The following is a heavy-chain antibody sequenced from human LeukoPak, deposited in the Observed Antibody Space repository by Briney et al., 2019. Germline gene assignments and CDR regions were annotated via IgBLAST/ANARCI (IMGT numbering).Heavy chain of an antibody. CDR2: ISYDGSNK. J-gene: IGHJ4*02. Sequence: PGGSLRLSCAASGLTFSSYGMHWVHQAPGKGLEWVAVISYDGSNKYYADSVKGRFTISRDNSKNTLYLQMNSLRAEDTAVYYCAKDIRWLVAFDYWGQGTLVTVSS. CDR3: AKDIRWLVAFDY. CDR1: GLTFSSYG. V-gene: IGHV3-30*18. D-gene: IGHD6-19*01.